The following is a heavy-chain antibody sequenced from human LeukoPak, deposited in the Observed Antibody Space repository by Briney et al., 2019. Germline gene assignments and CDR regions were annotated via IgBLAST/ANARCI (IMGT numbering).Heavy chain of an antibody. J-gene: IGHJ6*03. CDR1: GGSISSGSYY. D-gene: IGHD6-6*01. Sequence: SETLSLTCTVSGGSISSGSYYWSWIRQPAGKGLEWIGRIYTSGSTNYNPSLKSRVTISVDTSKNQFSLKLSSVTAADTAVYYCAREVAAREQSNYYYYYYMDVWGKGTTVTVSS. V-gene: IGHV4-61*02. CDR2: IYTSGST. CDR3: AREVAAREQSNYYYYYYMDV.